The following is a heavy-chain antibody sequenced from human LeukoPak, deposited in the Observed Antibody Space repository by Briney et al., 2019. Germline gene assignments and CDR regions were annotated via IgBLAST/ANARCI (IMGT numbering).Heavy chain of an antibody. Sequence: SETLSLTCTVSGGSISSSSYYWSWIRQPPGKGLEWIGEINHSGSTNYNPSLKSRVTISVDTSKNQFSLKLSSVTAADTAVYYCAGGYCSSTSCHYYFDYWGQGTLVTVSS. J-gene: IGHJ4*02. CDR3: AGGYCSSTSCHYYFDY. CDR2: INHSGST. CDR1: GGSISSSSYY. D-gene: IGHD2-2*01. V-gene: IGHV4-39*07.